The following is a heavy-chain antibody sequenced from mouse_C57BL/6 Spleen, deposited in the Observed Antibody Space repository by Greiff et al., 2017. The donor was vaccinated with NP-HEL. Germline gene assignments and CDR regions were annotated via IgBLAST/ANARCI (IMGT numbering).Heavy chain of an antibody. CDR2: INPGSGGT. Sequence: QVQLKQSGAELVRPGTSVKVSCKASGYAFTNYLIEWVKQRPGQGLEWIGVINPGSGGTNYNEKFKGKATLTADKSSSTAYMQLSSLTSEDSAVYFCARWDYGRAMDYWGQGTSVTVSS. CDR1: GYAFTNYL. J-gene: IGHJ4*01. CDR3: ARWDYGRAMDY. D-gene: IGHD1-1*01. V-gene: IGHV1-54*01.